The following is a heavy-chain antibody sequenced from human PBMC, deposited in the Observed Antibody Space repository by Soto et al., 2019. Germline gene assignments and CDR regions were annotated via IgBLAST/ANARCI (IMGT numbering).Heavy chain of an antibody. J-gene: IGHJ5*02. Sequence: QVQLQESGPGLVRPSGTLSLTCGVCGVSISSKYWWTWVSQPPGKGLEWIGDHYHTGRTNYNPSLKSRVTMSVDKSKNQFSLRVTSVTAADTAVYYCATVEVPESSSWHPFDPWGQGTVVTVSS. CDR2: HYHTGRT. V-gene: IGHV4-4*02. CDR1: GVSISSKYW. D-gene: IGHD6-13*01. CDR3: ATVEVPESSSWHPFDP.